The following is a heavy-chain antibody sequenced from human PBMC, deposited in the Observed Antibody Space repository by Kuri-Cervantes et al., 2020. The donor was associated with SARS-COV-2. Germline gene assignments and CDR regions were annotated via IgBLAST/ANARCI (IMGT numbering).Heavy chain of an antibody. CDR3: AGGSLPSHRYFDY. J-gene: IGHJ4*02. CDR1: GYTFTSYY. Sequence: ASVKVSCKASGYTFTSYYMHWVRQAPGQGLEWMGIINPSGGSTSYAQKFQGRVTMTEDTSTDTAYMELSSLRSEDTAVYYCAGGSLPSHRYFDYWVQGTLVTVSS. D-gene: IGHD1-26*01. CDR2: INPSGGST. V-gene: IGHV1-46*01.